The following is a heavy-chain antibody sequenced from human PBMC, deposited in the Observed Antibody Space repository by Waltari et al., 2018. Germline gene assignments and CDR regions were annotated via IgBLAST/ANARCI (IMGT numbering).Heavy chain of an antibody. J-gene: IGHJ4*02. CDR1: GGSITAYY. CDR2: LHYNGNT. D-gene: IGHD2-15*01. V-gene: IGHV4-59*01. Sequence: QVQLQESGPGLVKPSETLSLTCTVSGGSITAYYWSWIRQPPGKGLEWIGHLHYNGNTDYNPSLKSRVTISVDTSKKQFSLKLSSVTAADTAVYYCARELYGGNSRPYDYWGQGTLVTVTS. CDR3: ARELYGGNSRPYDY.